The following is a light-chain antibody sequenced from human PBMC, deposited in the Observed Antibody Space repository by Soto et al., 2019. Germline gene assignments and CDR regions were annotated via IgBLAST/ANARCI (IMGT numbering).Light chain of an antibody. CDR3: QQSFNSPT. CDR1: HDVSTF. Sequence: IQMTQSPSSLSASIGDRVTITCRASHDVSTFLNWYQQKPGKAPKLLIYAASSLQTGVPSTFSGSGSGTDFTLTISSLQRDDIATYFWQQSFNSPTFGQGTKLEIK. J-gene: IGKJ2*01. CDR2: AAS. V-gene: IGKV1-39*01.